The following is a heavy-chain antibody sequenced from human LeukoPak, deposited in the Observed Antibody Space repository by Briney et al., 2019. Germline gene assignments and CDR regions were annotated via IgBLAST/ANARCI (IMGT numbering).Heavy chain of an antibody. CDR2: ISSSGSTI. J-gene: IGHJ6*02. CDR3: ARWDQGSGWYYYYYGMDV. Sequence: PGGSLRLSCAASGFTFSDYSMSWIRQAPGKGLEWVSYISSSGSTIYYADSVKSRFTISRDNAKNSLYLQMNSLRAEETAVYYCARWDQGSGWYYYYYGMDVWGQGTTVTVSS. D-gene: IGHD6-19*01. CDR1: GFTFSDYS. V-gene: IGHV3-11*01.